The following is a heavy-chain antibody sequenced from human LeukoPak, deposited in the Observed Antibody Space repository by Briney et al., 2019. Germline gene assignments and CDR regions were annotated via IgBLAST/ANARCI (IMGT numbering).Heavy chain of an antibody. D-gene: IGHD3-3*01. V-gene: IGHV4-59*11. CDR3: ARGGSGLEPGDYYYYYMDV. Sequence: SETLSLTCTVSGGSISSHYWSWIRQPPGKGLEWIGYIYYSGSTNYSPSLKSRVTISVDTSKNQFSLKLSSVTAADTAVHYCARGGSGLEPGDYYYYYMDVWGKGTTVTVSS. CDR2: IYYSGST. J-gene: IGHJ6*03. CDR1: GGSISSHY.